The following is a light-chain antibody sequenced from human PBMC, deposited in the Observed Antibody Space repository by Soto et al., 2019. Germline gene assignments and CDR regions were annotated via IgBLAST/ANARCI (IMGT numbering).Light chain of an antibody. CDR1: QAIVNY. Sequence: DIQLAQSPIFLSASVGDRVTISCRASQAIVNYLAWYQQKPGKAPNLLIFGASTLQSGVPSRFSGSGSGTEFTLTISSLHPEDFATYYCQQLNSHPRTFGQGTKLEIK. V-gene: IGKV1-9*01. CDR2: GAS. CDR3: QQLNSHPRT. J-gene: IGKJ2*01.